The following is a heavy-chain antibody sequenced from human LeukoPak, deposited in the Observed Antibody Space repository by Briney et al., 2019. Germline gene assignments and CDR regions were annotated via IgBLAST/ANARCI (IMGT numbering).Heavy chain of an antibody. V-gene: IGHV1-18*01. J-gene: IGHJ4*02. D-gene: IGHD3-16*01. CDR3: ARVGESGGAGGHVDH. CDR2: ISAYNGNT. CDR1: GYTFTSYG. Sequence: GASVKVSCKASGYTFTSYGISWVRQAPGQGLEWMGWISAYNGNTNYAQKLQGRVTMTTDTSTSTAYMELRSLRSDDTAVYYCARVGESGGAGGHVDHWGQGTLVTVSS.